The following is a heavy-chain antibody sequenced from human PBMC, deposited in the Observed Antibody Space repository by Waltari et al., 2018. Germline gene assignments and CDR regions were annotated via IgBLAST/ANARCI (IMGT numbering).Heavy chain of an antibody. CDR2: INHSGST. CDR1: GGSFSGYY. Sequence: QVQLQQWGAGLLKPSETLSLTCAVYGGSFSGYYWSWVRQPPGKGLGWIGEINHSGSTNYKPSLKSRITISVDTSKNQFSLKLSSVTAADTAVYYCARGGIEAYYDILTGLPGYFYMDVWGKGTTVTVSS. J-gene: IGHJ6*03. V-gene: IGHV4-34*01. D-gene: IGHD3-9*01. CDR3: ARGGIEAYYDILTGLPGYFYMDV.